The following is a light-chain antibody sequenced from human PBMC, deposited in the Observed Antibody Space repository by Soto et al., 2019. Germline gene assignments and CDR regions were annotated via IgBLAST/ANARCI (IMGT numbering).Light chain of an antibody. V-gene: IGKV1-6*01. CDR2: AAS. CDR3: LQDYKYPRT. J-gene: IGKJ1*01. CDR1: QAIRSD. Sequence: AVQMTQSPSSLSASVGDRVTITCRASQAIRSDLGWYQMKPGKVPKLLIYAASNLQSGVPSRFIGRGYGTDFTLTISSLQPEDFATYYCLQDYKYPRTFGQGTKVDIK.